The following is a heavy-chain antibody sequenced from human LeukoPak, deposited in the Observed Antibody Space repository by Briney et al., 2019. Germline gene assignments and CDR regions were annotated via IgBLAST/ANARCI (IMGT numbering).Heavy chain of an antibody. D-gene: IGHD3-9*01. CDR1: GFTFSSYG. CDR3: ARDKNYDILTGYSPP. CDR2: ICNDGSNK. V-gene: IGHV3-33*01. Sequence: GRSLRLSCAASGFTFSSYGMNWVRQAPGKGLEWVAVICNDGSNKYYADSVKGRFTISRDNSKNTLYLQMNSLRAEDTAVYYCARDKNYDILTGYSPPWGQGTLVTVSS. J-gene: IGHJ5*02.